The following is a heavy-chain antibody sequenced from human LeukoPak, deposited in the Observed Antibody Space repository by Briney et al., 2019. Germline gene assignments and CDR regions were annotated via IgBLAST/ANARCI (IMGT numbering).Heavy chain of an antibody. CDR1: GDSVSSNNAA. D-gene: IGHD3-16*01. V-gene: IGHV6-1*01. Sequence: SQTLSLTCAISGDSVSSNNAAWNWITQSPSRGLEWLGNTYYRSRWYNDYAASVIGRITISSDTSRNQFSLQLNSVTPEDTSVYYCARGGNYAFDSWGQGILVTVSS. J-gene: IGHJ4*01. CDR3: ARGGNYAFDS. CDR2: TYYRSRWYN.